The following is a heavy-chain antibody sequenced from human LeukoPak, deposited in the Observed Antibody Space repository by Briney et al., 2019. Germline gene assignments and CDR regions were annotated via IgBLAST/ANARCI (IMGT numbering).Heavy chain of an antibody. CDR1: GFTVSTTY. CDR2: ISGSGGST. D-gene: IGHD6-13*01. Sequence: GGSLRLSCAASGFTVSTTYMSWVRQAPGKGLEWVSAISGSGGSTYYADSVKGRFTISRDNSKNTLYLQMNSLRAEDTAVYYCAKLSGIATTDKNYFDSWGQGTLVTVSS. J-gene: IGHJ4*02. V-gene: IGHV3-23*01. CDR3: AKLSGIATTDKNYFDS.